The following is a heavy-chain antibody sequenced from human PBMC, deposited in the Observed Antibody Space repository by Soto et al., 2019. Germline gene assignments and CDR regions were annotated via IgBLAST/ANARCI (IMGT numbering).Heavy chain of an antibody. V-gene: IGHV3-23*01. D-gene: IGHD2-15*01. CDR2: ISGSGGST. Sequence: GGSLRLSCAASGFPFSSYAMSWVRQSPGKGLEWVSAISGSGGSTYYADSVKGRFTISRDNSKNTLYLQMNSLRAEDTAVYYCAKDALGYCSGGSCYRPYGMDVWDQGTTVTVSS. CDR3: AKDALGYCSGGSCYRPYGMDV. J-gene: IGHJ6*02. CDR1: GFPFSSYA.